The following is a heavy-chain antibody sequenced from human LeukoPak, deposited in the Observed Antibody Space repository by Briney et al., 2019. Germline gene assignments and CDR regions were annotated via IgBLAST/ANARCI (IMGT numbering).Heavy chain of an antibody. CDR1: GFTFSSYA. Sequence: PGGSLRLSCAASGFTFSSYAMSWVRQAPGEGLEWVSAISGSGGSTYYADSVKGRFTISRDNSKNTLYLQMNSLRAEDTAVYYCAKLYNDYVWGSYRFPFDYWGQGTLVTVSS. V-gene: IGHV3-23*01. CDR2: ISGSGGST. J-gene: IGHJ4*02. CDR3: AKLYNDYVWGSYRFPFDY. D-gene: IGHD3-16*02.